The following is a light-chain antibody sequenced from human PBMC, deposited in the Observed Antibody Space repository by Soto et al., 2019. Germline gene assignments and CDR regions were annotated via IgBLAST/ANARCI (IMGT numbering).Light chain of an antibody. J-gene: IGLJ3*02. Sequence: QSVLTQPPSASGTPGQRVTVSCSGRTSNIGTNYVYWYQQLPGPAPKLLIYSDNRRPSGVPDRFSGSKSGTSASLAISGLQSEDEAEYYCAAWDDSLNGLRFGGGTKLTVL. CDR3: AAWDDSLNGLR. CDR1: TSNIGTNY. CDR2: SDN. V-gene: IGLV1-44*01.